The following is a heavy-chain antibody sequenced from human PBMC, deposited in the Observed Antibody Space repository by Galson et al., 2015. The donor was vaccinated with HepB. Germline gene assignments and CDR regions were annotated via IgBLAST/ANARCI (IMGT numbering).Heavy chain of an antibody. CDR1: GGTFSSYA. Sequence: SVKVSCKASGGTFSSYAISWVRQAPGQGLEWMGGIIPIFGTANYAQKFQGRVTITADKSTSTAYMELSSLRSEDTAVYYCARDRGYCSSTSCSRSAFDIWGQGTMVTVSS. V-gene: IGHV1-69*06. CDR2: IIPIFGTA. CDR3: ARDRGYCSSTSCSRSAFDI. D-gene: IGHD2-2*01. J-gene: IGHJ3*02.